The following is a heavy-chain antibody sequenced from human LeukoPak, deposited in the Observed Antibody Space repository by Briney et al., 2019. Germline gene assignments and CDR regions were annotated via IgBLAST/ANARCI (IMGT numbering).Heavy chain of an antibody. V-gene: IGHV3-21*01. CDR3: ARGWGYCSSTSCYLFDD. CDR2: ISSSSSYI. Sequence: PGGSLRLSCAASGFTFSSYSMNWVRQAPGKGLEWVSSISSSSSYIYYADSVKGRFTISRDNAKHSLYLQMNSLRAEDTAVYYCARGWGYCSSTSCYLFDDWGQGTLVTVSS. J-gene: IGHJ4*02. D-gene: IGHD2-2*01. CDR1: GFTFSSYS.